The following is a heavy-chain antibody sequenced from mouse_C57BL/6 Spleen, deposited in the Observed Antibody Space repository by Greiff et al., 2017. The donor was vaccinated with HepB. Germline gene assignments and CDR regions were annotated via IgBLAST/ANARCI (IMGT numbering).Heavy chain of an antibody. CDR3: ARHEVAYYGSRDYAMNY. V-gene: IGHV1-62-2*01. Sequence: VQLQQSGAELVKPGASVNLSCKASGYTFTEYTIHWVKQRSGQGLEWIGWFYPGSGSIKYNEKFKDKATLTADNSSSTVYMELSRLTSEDSAVYLCARHEVAYYGSRDYAMNYLGQGTSVTVSS. CDR1: GYTFTEYT. D-gene: IGHD1-1*01. J-gene: IGHJ4*01. CDR2: FYPGSGSI.